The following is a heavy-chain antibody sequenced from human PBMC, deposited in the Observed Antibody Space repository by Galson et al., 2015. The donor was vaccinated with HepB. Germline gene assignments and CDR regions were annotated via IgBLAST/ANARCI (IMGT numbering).Heavy chain of an antibody. Sequence: SLRLSCAASAFTFSSYAMTWVRQAPGKGLEWVSGVSGSGNSRYYADSVKGRFTISGDNSKNTLYLQMNSLRAEDTAIYYCAKGVEAPADNPFDYWGQGTLVTVSS. D-gene: IGHD6-13*01. J-gene: IGHJ4*02. V-gene: IGHV3-23*01. CDR1: AFTFSSYA. CDR3: AKGVEAPADNPFDY. CDR2: VSGSGNSR.